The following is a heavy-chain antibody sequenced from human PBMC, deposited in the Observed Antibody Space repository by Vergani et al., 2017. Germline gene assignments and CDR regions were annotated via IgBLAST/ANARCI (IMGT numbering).Heavy chain of an antibody. CDR3: ARYSGGDSEYFQH. J-gene: IGHJ1*01. Sequence: QVQLQESGPGLVKPSQTLSLTCTVSGGSISSDNYYWSWIRQPPGKGLEWIGYIYYSGFTYYNPSLKSRVSISVDMSKNQFSLKLSSVTAADTAVYYCARYSGGDSEYFQHWGQGTLVTVSS. V-gene: IGHV4-30-4*01. CDR1: GGSISSDNYY. D-gene: IGHD1-26*01. CDR2: IYYSGFT.